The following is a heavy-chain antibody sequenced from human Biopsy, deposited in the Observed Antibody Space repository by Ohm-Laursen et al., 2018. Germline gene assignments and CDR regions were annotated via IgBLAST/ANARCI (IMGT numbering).Heavy chain of an antibody. CDR1: GGSISSFY. CDR2: IDYSGST. D-gene: IGHD3-10*01. J-gene: IGHJ6*02. CDR3: ARTRRFSHYYGLDV. V-gene: IGHV4-59*08. Sequence: GTLSLTCTVSGGSISSFYWSWIRQPPGKGLEWVGFIDYSGSTNYSPSLERRVSMSTDTSKNQFSLQLRSVAAADTAVYFCARTRRFSHYYGLDVWGQGSTVTVSS.